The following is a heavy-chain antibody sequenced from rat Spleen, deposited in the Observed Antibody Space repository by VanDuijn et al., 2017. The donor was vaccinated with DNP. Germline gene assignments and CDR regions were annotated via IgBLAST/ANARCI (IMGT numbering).Heavy chain of an antibody. CDR1: GYSITSNY. CDR3: ARANYDGTYYPNWYFDF. Sequence: EVQLQESGPGLVKPSQSLSLTCSVTGYSITSNYWGWIRKFSGGRMEWMAYISYSGSTGYNPSLKSRISITRDTSKRQFFLQLNSVTTEDTATYYCARANYDGTYYPNWYFDFWGPGTTVTVSS. CDR2: ISYSGST. J-gene: IGHJ1*01. V-gene: IGHV3-1*01. D-gene: IGHD1-12*02.